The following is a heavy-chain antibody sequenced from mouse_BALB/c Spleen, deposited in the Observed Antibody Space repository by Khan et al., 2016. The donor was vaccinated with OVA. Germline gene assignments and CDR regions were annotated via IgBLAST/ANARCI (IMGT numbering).Heavy chain of an antibody. D-gene: IGHD2-13*01. CDR3: ARSLYYSDSYAMDY. CDR1: GYSITSDFA. V-gene: IGHV3-2*02. Sequence: EVQLQESGPGLVKPSQSLSLTCTVTGYSITSDFAWNWIRQFPGNKLEWMGYISSTGSTSYSPSLKSRISITRDKSKNQFFLHLSSVTTEDTATYYCARSLYYSDSYAMDYWGQGTSVTVSS. CDR2: ISSTGST. J-gene: IGHJ4*01.